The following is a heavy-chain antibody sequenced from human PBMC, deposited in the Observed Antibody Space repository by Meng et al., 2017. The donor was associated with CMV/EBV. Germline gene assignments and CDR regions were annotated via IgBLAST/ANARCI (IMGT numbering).Heavy chain of an antibody. CDR1: GVSITSFY. CDR2: VSYSGNT. V-gene: IGHV4-59*01. J-gene: IGHJ4*02. D-gene: IGHD5-24*01. Sequence: GPLRLSCSVSGVSITSFYWTWVRQAPGKGLEWIGYVSYSGNTNYNPSFRSRVTISRETSRNQFSLHLTSVTAADTAVSFCARDAYNSFDSWGLGTLVTVSS. CDR3: ARDAYNSFDS.